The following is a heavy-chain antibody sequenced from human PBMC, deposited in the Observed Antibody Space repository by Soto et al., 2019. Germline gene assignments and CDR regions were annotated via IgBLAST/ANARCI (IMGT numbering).Heavy chain of an antibody. J-gene: IGHJ4*02. D-gene: IGHD1-26*01. V-gene: IGHV3-30*18. CDR3: AKEGGLSGSYYISSSYYFDY. Sequence: GGSLRLSCEASGFTFGSYGMHWVRQAPGKGLEWVAIISYDGSNTYYADSVKGRFTISRDNSKNTLYLQMNSLRAEDTSVYYCAKEGGLSGSYYISSSYYFDYWGQGT. CDR2: ISYDGSNT. CDR1: GFTFGSYG.